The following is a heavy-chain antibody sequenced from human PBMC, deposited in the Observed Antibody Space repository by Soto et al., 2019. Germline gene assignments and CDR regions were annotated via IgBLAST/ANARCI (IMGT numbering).Heavy chain of an antibody. Sequence: ASVKVSCKASGYTFTSYDINWVRQATGQGLEWMGWMNPNSGNTGYAQKFQGRVTMTRNTSISTAYMELSSLRSEDTAVYYCARKSYVRRAFDIWGQGTMVTVSS. CDR3: ARKSYVRRAFDI. J-gene: IGHJ3*02. CDR1: GYTFTSYD. D-gene: IGHD3-16*01. V-gene: IGHV1-8*01. CDR2: MNPNSGNT.